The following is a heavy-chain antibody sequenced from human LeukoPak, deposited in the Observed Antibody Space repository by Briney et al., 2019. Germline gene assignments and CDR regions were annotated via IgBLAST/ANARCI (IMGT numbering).Heavy chain of an antibody. CDR2: IRYDGSNK. CDR3: ANRVRSSSWGFFDH. CDR1: GFTFSKYG. Sequence: GGSLRLSCEVSGFTFSKYGMHWVRQAPGQGLEWVAFIRYDGSNKYYADSVKGRFTISRDNSKKTLYLQMDSLRDEDTAVYYCANRVRSSSWGFFDHWGQGALVTVSS. J-gene: IGHJ4*02. V-gene: IGHV3-30*02. D-gene: IGHD6-13*01.